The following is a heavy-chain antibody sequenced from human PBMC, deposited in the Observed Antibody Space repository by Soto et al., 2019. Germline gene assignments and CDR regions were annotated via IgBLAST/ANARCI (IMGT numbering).Heavy chain of an antibody. CDR1: GFAFTTYS. CDR3: ARELAAPGTTFDY. D-gene: IGHD6-13*01. V-gene: IGHV1-3*01. CDR2: INGGNGNI. J-gene: IGHJ4*02. Sequence: ASVKVSCKASGFAFTTYSLHWVRQAPGQRLEWMAWINGGNGNIEYSQKFQNRVTITRDTSASTVHMELSSLRSEDTAVYYCARELAAPGTTFDYWGQGALVTVSS.